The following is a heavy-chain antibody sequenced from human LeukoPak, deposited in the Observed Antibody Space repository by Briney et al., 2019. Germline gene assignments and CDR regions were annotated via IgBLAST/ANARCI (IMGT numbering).Heavy chain of an antibody. J-gene: IGHJ5*02. CDR1: GFTFSDYA. CDR3: ARVGLDNTGWHISWFDP. D-gene: IGHD6-19*01. V-gene: IGHV3-48*03. CDR2: ITTNGAST. Sequence: GGSLRPSCAASGFTFSDYAMHWVRQAPGKGLEWISYITTNGASTYYAGSVKGRFTISRDNAQNSLFLQMNSLRAEDTAIYYCARVGLDNTGWHISWFDPWGQGTLVTVSS.